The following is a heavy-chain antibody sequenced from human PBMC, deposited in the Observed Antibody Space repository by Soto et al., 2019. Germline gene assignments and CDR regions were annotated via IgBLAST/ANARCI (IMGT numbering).Heavy chain of an antibody. CDR3: ALSLIPNWGSRGAFDY. D-gene: IGHD7-27*01. CDR1: GFSLSTSGVG. V-gene: IGHV2-5*02. J-gene: IGHJ4*02. CDR2: IYWDDDK. Sequence: QITLKESGPTLVKPTQTLTLTCTFSGFSLSTSGVGVGWIRQPPGKALEWLALIYWDDDKRYSPSLKSRLTITKDTPKNPVVLTMTNMDPVDTATYYCALSLIPNWGSRGAFDYWGQGTLVTVSS.